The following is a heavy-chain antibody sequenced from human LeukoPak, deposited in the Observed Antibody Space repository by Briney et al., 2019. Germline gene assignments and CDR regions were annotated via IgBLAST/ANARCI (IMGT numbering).Heavy chain of an antibody. J-gene: IGHJ3*02. CDR3: ASRIVGAYDAFDI. Sequence: PSETLSLTCAVSGYSISSGYYWGWIRQPPGKGLEWIGSIYHSGSTYYNPSLKRRVTISLDTSKNQFSLKLSSVTAADTAVYYCASRIVGAYDAFDIWGQGTMVTVSS. CDR1: GYSISSGYY. V-gene: IGHV4-38-2*01. D-gene: IGHD1-26*01. CDR2: IYHSGST.